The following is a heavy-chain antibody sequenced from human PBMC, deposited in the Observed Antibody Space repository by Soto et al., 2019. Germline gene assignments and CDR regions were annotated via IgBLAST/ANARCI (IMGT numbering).Heavy chain of an antibody. CDR2: IHYSGRA. Sequence: QVQLQESGPGLVKPSQTLSLTCTVSGGSISSAVSYWTWIRHHAREGLEWIGNIHYSGRANYNPSLESRMTISVDTSNNQFSLKVTSVTAADTAVYFCARGTYYYGSGSYPWFDPWGQGTLVTVSS. CDR3: ARGTYYYGSGSYPWFDP. J-gene: IGHJ5*02. CDR1: GGSISSAVSY. D-gene: IGHD3-10*01. V-gene: IGHV4-31*03.